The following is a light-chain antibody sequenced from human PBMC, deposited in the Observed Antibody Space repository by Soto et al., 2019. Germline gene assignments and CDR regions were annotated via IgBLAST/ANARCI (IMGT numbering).Light chain of an antibody. J-gene: IGKJ1*01. CDR2: GAS. CDR1: QSVSSSY. Sequence: EIVLTQSPGPLSLSPGERATLSCRASQSVSSSYLAWYQQKPGQAPRLLIYGASSRATGIPDRFSGSGSGTDFTLTISRLEPEDFAVYYCQQYGSSRWTFGQGTKVDNK. CDR3: QQYGSSRWT. V-gene: IGKV3-20*01.